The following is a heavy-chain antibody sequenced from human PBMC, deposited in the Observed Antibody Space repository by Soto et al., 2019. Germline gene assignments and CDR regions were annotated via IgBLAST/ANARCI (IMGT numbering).Heavy chain of an antibody. D-gene: IGHD6-19*01. Sequence: ASVNGSWKSSGYTFITYSIHWVRQAPGQRLEWMGWINAGNGNTKYSQKFQGRVSITRDTSASTAYMELSSLRSEDTAVYYCARGIIVGGWYPYYFDYWGQGTLVTVSS. J-gene: IGHJ4*02. CDR2: INAGNGNT. V-gene: IGHV1-3*01. CDR3: ARGIIVGGWYPYYFDY. CDR1: GYTFITYS.